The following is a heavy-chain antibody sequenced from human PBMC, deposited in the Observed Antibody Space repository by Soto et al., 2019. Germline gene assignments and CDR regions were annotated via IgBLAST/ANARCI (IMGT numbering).Heavy chain of an antibody. CDR3: ARDGSYTDAFDI. D-gene: IGHD1-26*01. CDR2: ISSSSSYI. Sequence: GGSLRLSCAASGFTFSSYSMNWARQAPGKGLEWVSSISSSSSYIYYADSVKGRFTISRDNAKNSLYLQMNSLRAEDTAVYYCARDGSYTDAFDIWGQGTMVTVSS. V-gene: IGHV3-21*01. CDR1: GFTFSSYS. J-gene: IGHJ3*02.